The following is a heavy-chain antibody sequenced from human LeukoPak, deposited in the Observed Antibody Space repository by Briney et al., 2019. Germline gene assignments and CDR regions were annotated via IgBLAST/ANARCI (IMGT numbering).Heavy chain of an antibody. CDR3: ARRKFLGWFDP. V-gene: IGHV1-8*03. CDR2: LNPNSGNA. D-gene: IGHD7-27*01. J-gene: IGHJ5*02. CDR1: GYIFTTYD. Sequence: GASVKVSCKASGYIFTTYDIGWVRQATGQGLEWMGWLNPNSGNAGYAQKFQGRVTISRNTSISTAYMELSSLTSDDAAIYYCARRKFLGWFDPWGQGTLVTVSS.